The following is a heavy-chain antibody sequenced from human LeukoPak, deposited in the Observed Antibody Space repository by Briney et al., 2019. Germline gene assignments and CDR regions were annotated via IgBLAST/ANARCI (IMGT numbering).Heavy chain of an antibody. V-gene: IGHV3-48*01. CDR2: ISPSSGNI. Sequence: GGSLGLSCVASGFPLSSYSINWIRQAPGKGLEWVSYISPSSGNIYYLDSVQGRFTVSRDNDRNSLFLQIDSPTAEDTAVYFCVRVKGTYFDYWGQGALGTVSS. D-gene: IGHD1-1*01. J-gene: IGHJ4*02. CDR3: VRVKGTYFDY. CDR1: GFPLSSYS.